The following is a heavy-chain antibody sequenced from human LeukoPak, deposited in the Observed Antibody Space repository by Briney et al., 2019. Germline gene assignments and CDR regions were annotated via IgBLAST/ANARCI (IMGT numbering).Heavy chain of an antibody. V-gene: IGHV1-2*06. CDR3: TRDLEADIAFIY. CDR2: FNPNSGGT. J-gene: IGHJ4*02. CDR1: GYTFTGYY. Sequence: ASVKVSCKASGYTFTGYYMHWVRQAPGQGLEWMGRFNPNSGGTNYAQKFQGRVTMTRDTSINTVYIELSRLRSDDTAVYYCTRDLEADIAFIYWGQGTLVTVSS. D-gene: IGHD5-12*01.